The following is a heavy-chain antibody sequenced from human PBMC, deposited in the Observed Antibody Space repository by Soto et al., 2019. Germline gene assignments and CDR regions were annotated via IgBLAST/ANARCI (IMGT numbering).Heavy chain of an antibody. D-gene: IGHD1-7*01. CDR1: GYTFTSYA. CDR2: INAGNGNT. V-gene: IGHV1-3*01. CDR3: ARDLVDLTGTTLSPFDY. Sequence: ASVKVSCKASGYTFTSYAMHWVRQAPGQRLEWMGWINAGNGNTKYSQKFQGRVTITRDTSASTAYMELSSLKSEDTAVYYFARDLVDLTGTTLSPFDYWGQGTLVTVSS. J-gene: IGHJ4*02.